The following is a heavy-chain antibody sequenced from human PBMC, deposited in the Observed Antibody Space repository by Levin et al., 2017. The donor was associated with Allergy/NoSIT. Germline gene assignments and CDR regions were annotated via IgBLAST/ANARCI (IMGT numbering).Heavy chain of an antibody. J-gene: IGHJ4*02. Sequence: PGGSLRLSCKASGYTFTGYYMHWVRQAPGQGLEWMGWINPNSGGTNYAQKFQGRVTMTRDTSISTAYMELSRLRSDDTAVYYCARGYCSSTSCYELDYWGQGTLVTVSS. D-gene: IGHD2-2*01. CDR2: INPNSGGT. V-gene: IGHV1-2*02. CDR1: GYTFTGYY. CDR3: ARGYCSSTSCYELDY.